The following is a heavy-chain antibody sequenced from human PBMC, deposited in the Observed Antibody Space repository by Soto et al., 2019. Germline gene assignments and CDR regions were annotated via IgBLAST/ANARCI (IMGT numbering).Heavy chain of an antibody. V-gene: IGHV3-53*01. CDR2: MYSGGNT. CDR1: GLSVSSNY. Sequence: EVQLVESGGGLMQPGGSLRLSCAASGLSVSSNYMAWVRQAPGKGLEWVAAMYSGGNTYYADSVKGRFIISRDYSKNTLYLQMNLLRVEDTAVFYCARAQGLAYYFDDWGQGTLVTVSS. CDR3: ARAQGLAYYFDD. J-gene: IGHJ4*02.